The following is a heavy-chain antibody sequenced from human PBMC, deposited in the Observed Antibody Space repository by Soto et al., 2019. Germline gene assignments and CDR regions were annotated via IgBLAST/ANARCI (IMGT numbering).Heavy chain of an antibody. D-gene: IGHD6-6*01. CDR1: GGSISSGDYY. Sequence: PSETLSLTCTVSGGSISSGDYYWSWIRQPPGKGLEWIGYIYYSGSTYNNPSLKSRVTISVDTSKNQFSLKLTSVTAADTAVYYCARVIEGTSSYYFDYWGQGTLVTVSS. J-gene: IGHJ4*02. CDR2: IYYSGST. CDR3: ARVIEGTSSYYFDY. V-gene: IGHV4-30-4*01.